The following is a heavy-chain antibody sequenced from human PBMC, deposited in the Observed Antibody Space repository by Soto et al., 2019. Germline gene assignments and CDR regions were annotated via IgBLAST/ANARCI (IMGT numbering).Heavy chain of an antibody. CDR2: ISGSDGST. V-gene: IGHV3-23*01. CDR1: GFTFSSYA. CDR3: ATCRVITATSSFDY. J-gene: IGHJ4*02. Sequence: GGSLRLSCAASGFTFSSYAMTWVRQAPGKGLEWVSAISGSDGSTYYADSVKGRFTISRDNSKNTQYLQLNSLRAEDTAVYYCATCRVITATSSFDYWGQGIQVT. D-gene: IGHD2-15*01.